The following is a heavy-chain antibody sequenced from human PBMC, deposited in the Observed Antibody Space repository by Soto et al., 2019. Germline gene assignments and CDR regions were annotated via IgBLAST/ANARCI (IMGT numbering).Heavy chain of an antibody. V-gene: IGHV3-23*01. J-gene: IGHJ4*02. D-gene: IGHD6-19*01. CDR3: AKMQWLVGGGIDY. CDR2: ISGSGGST. Sequence: GGSLRLSCTASGFTFSSYAMSWVRQAPGKGLEWVSAISGSGGSTSYADSVKGRFTISRDNAKNTLYLQMNSLRAEDTAVYYCAKMQWLVGGGIDYWGQGTLVNVSS. CDR1: GFTFSSYA.